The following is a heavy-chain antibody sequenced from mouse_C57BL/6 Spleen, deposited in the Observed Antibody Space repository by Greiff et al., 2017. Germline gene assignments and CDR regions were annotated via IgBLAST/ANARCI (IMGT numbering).Heavy chain of an antibody. J-gene: IGHJ2*01. D-gene: IGHD3-3*01. Sequence: EVKVEESGGGLVQPGGSMKLSCVASGFTFSNYWMNWVRQSPEKGLEWVAQIRLKSDNYATHYAESVKGRFTISRDDSKSSVYLQMNNLRAEDTGIYYCTGGDEYYFDYWGQGTTLTVSS. V-gene: IGHV6-3*01. CDR3: TGGDEYYFDY. CDR2: IRLKSDNYAT. CDR1: GFTFSNYW.